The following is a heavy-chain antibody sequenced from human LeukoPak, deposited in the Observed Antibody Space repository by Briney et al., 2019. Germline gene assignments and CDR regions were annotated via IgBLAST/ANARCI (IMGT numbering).Heavy chain of an antibody. J-gene: IGHJ4*02. Sequence: GGSLRLSCAASGFTFSSYSMNWVRQAPGKGLEWVSSISFSSSYIYYADSVKGRFTISRDNAKNSLYLQMNSLRAEDTAVYYCARRQQAVAGTLDYWGQGTLVTVSS. CDR3: ARRQQAVAGTLDY. CDR1: GFTFSSYS. V-gene: IGHV3-21*01. D-gene: IGHD6-19*01. CDR2: ISFSSSYI.